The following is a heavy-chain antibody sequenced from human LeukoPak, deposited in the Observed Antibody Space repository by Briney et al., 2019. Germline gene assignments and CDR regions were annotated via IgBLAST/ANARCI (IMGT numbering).Heavy chain of an antibody. CDR2: ISWNSGSI. CDR3: AKGSSQGWFDP. V-gene: IGHV3-9*01. D-gene: IGHD6-13*01. CDR1: GFTFDDYA. Sequence: PGRSLRLSCAASGFTFDDYAMHWVRQAPGKGLEWVSGISWNSGSIGYADSAKGRFTISRDNAKNSLYLQMNSLRAEDTALYYCAKGSSQGWFDPWGQGTLVTVSS. J-gene: IGHJ5*02.